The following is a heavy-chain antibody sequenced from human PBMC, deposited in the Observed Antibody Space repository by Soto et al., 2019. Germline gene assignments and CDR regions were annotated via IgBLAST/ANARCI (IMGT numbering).Heavy chain of an antibody. CDR2: IIPIFGTA. V-gene: IGHV1-69*13. J-gene: IGHJ6*02. D-gene: IGHD4-17*01. CDR3: ARRFPPDYGDYGRRNYYYGMDV. CDR1: GGTFSSYA. Sequence: SVKVSCKASGGTFSSYAISWVRQAPGQGLEWMGGIIPIFGTANYAQKFQGRVTITADESTSTAYMELSSLRSEDTAVYYCARRFPPDYGDYGRRNYYYGMDVWGQGTTVTVSS.